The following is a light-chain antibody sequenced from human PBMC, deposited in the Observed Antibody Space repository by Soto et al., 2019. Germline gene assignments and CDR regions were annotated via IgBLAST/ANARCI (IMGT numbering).Light chain of an antibody. CDR1: SGHSSYA. Sequence: QLVLTQSPSASASLGASVKLTCNLSSGHSSYAIAWHQQQPEKGPRYLMKLNSDGSHSKGDGIPDRFSGSSSGAERYLTISSLQSEDEADYYCQTWGTGIQGVFGGGTQLTVL. J-gene: IGLJ2*01. CDR3: QTWGTGIQGV. CDR2: LNSDGSH. V-gene: IGLV4-69*01.